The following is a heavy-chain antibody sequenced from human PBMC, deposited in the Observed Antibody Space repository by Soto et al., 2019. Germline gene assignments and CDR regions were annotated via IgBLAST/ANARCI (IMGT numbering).Heavy chain of an antibody. Sequence: GGSLRLSCAASGFTFDNYGMSWVRQSPGKGLEWIGAITGAGGSTYNADSVKGRFTISRDNSKKTVYLQVDSLRVEDTAVYYCAKGHSDSFGNYDYFGMDVWGQGTTVTVSS. CDR3: AKGHSDSFGNYDYFGMDV. D-gene: IGHD4-4*01. CDR1: GFTFDNYG. J-gene: IGHJ6*02. V-gene: IGHV3-23*01. CDR2: ITGAGGST.